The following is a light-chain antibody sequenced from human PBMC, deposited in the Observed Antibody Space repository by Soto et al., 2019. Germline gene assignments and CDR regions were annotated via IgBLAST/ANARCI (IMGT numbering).Light chain of an antibody. J-gene: IGKJ4*01. CDR2: TAS. V-gene: IGKV3-20*01. CDR1: QSVSSSY. CDR3: RQYGRSLEFA. Sequence: EIVLTQSPGTLSLSPGERATLSCRASQSVSSSYLAWYQQRPGQAPRLLIYTASSRATGIPDRFSGSGSGTDFTLTISRLEPEDFAVYYCRQYGRSLEFAFGGGTKVDIK.